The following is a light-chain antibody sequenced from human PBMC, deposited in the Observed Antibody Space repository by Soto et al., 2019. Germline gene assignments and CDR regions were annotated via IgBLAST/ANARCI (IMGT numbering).Light chain of an antibody. J-gene: IGKJ1*01. CDR2: GAS. CDR3: QQYNNRPPWT. CDR1: QSVSSN. Sequence: EIVMTQSPATLSVSPGERATLSCRASQSVSSNLAWYEQKPGQAPRRLIYGASTRATGIPARFSGSGSGTEFTITIISLQAEDFAVYYCQQYNNRPPWTFGQGTKVEIK. V-gene: IGKV3-15*01.